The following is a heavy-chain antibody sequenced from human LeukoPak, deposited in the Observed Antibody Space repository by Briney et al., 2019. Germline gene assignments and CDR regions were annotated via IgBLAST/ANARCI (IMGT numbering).Heavy chain of an antibody. CDR3: ASYRRAYDI. CDR1: GFTFSNFW. CDR2: FLSDGRI. D-gene: IGHD1-26*01. J-gene: IGHJ3*02. Sequence: PGGSLRLSCTASGFTFSNFWMTWVRQAPGKGLEWVSDFLSDGRIYYADSVKGRFTISKDNSQNTVNLQMDNLRAEDAAIYYCASYRRAYDIWGQGTVVTVAS. V-gene: IGHV3-23*01.